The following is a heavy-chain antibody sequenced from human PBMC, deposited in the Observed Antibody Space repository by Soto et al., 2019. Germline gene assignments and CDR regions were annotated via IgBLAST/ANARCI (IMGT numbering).Heavy chain of an antibody. CDR3: ARGVRYFDY. CDR1: GGSISSYF. J-gene: IGHJ4*02. CDR2: IYYSGST. V-gene: IGHV4-59*01. D-gene: IGHD3-10*01. Sequence: PSETLSLTCTVSGGSISSYFWSWIRQPPGKGLEWIGYIYYSGSTNYNPSLKSRVTISVDTSKNQFPLKLSSVTAADTAVYYCARGVRYFDYWGQGTLVTVSS.